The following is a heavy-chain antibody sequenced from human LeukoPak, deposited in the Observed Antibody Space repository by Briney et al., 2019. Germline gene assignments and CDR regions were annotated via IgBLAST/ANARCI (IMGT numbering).Heavy chain of an antibody. D-gene: IGHD1-14*01. V-gene: IGHV4-4*07. CDR2: IYTSGTT. J-gene: IGHJ4*02. Sequence: SETLSLTCTVSGGSISSYYWSWIRQPAGKGLEWIGRIYTSGTTNYNPSLESRVTMSVDTSKNQFSLKLSSVTAADTAVYYCARVRRGINYFDCWGQGTLVTVSS. CDR3: ARVRRGINYFDC. CDR1: GGSISSYY.